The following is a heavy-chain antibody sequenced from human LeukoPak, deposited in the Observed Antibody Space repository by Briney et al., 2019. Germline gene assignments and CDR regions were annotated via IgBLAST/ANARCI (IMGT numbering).Heavy chain of an antibody. D-gene: IGHD3/OR15-3a*01. CDR1: GFTFRSYS. Sequence: GGSLRLSCAASGFTFRSYSMNWVRQAPGKGLEWVSSISDSSSYIYYPDSVKGRFTISRDNAKNSLYLQMNSLRAEDTAVYFCARGGTGADFDYWGQETLVTVSS. V-gene: IGHV3-21*01. CDR2: ISDSSSYI. J-gene: IGHJ4*02. CDR3: ARGGTGADFDY.